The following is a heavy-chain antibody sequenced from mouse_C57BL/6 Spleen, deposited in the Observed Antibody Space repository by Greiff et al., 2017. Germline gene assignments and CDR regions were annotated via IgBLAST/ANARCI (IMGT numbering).Heavy chain of an antibody. CDR2: IDPSDSET. D-gene: IGHD1-1*01. CDR3: ARSRYGSSWDYFDY. Sequence: QVQLQQPGAELVRPGSSVKLSCKASGYTFTSYWMHWVKQRPIQGLEWIGNIDPSDSETHYNQKFKDKATLTVDKSSSTAYMQLSSLTSEDSAVYDCARSRYGSSWDYFDYWGQGTTLTVSS. J-gene: IGHJ2*01. V-gene: IGHV1-52*01. CDR1: GYTFTSYW.